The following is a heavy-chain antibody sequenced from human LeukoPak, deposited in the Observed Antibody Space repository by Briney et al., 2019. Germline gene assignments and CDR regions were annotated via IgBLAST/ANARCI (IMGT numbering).Heavy chain of an antibody. J-gene: IGHJ4*02. CDR2: ISGGGGST. Sequence: GGSLRLSCAASGFTFSSYAMSWVRQAPGKGLEWVSYISGGGGSTYYADSVKGRFTISRDNSKNTLYLQMNSLRAEDTAVYYCPRQVRFWDWRLDSCYGDYWGQGTLVTVSS. V-gene: IGHV3-23*01. CDR1: GFTFSSYA. D-gene: IGHD2-15*01. CDR3: PRQVRFWDWRLDSCYGDY.